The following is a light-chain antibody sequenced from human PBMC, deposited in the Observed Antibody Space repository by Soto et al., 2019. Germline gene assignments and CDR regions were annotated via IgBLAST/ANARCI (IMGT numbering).Light chain of an antibody. V-gene: IGKV1-5*03. J-gene: IGKJ1*01. Sequence: DIQMTQSPSTLSASVGDRVTITCRARQSISSWLAWYQQKPGKAPKLLSYKASILERGVPSRFSGSVSGAECNLSIISLQPDDFATYYCKQYTSLWTFGQGTQLDIK. CDR1: QSISSW. CDR2: KAS. CDR3: KQYTSLWT.